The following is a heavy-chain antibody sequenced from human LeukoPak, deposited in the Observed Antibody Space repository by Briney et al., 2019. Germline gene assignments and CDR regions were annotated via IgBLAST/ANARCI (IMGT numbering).Heavy chain of an antibody. Sequence: SQTLSLTCTVSGGSISSGTYYWTWIRQPAGKGLEWIGRIFTTGSTNYNPSLKSRVIISIDTSRNQFSLKLRSVTATDTAVYYCASRSPLGYCSGGSCSDYWGQGTLVTVSS. D-gene: IGHD2-15*01. CDR1: GGSISSGTYY. CDR2: IFTTGST. CDR3: ASRSPLGYCSGGSCSDY. V-gene: IGHV4-61*02. J-gene: IGHJ4*02.